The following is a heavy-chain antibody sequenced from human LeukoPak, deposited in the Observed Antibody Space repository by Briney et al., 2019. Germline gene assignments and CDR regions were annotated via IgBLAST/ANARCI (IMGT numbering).Heavy chain of an antibody. D-gene: IGHD1-26*01. CDR1: GYTFTGYY. V-gene: IGHV1-2*02. CDR3: ARDRGGSYPDY. Sequence: WASVKVSCKASGYTFTGYYMHWVRQAPGQGLGWMGWINPNSGGTNYAQKFQGRVTMTRDTSISTAYMELSRLRSDDTAVYYCARDRGGSYPDYWGQGTLVTVSS. J-gene: IGHJ4*02. CDR2: INPNSGGT.